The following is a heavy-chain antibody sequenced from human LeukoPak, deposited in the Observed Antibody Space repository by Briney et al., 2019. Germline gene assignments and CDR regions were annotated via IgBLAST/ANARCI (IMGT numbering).Heavy chain of an antibody. Sequence: GESLKICCKGSGYCFTSYWIGWVRQMPGKGLEWMGIIYPGDSDTTYSPSFQGQVTISADKSISTAYLQWSSLKASDTAMYYCARRGYDSSGYRDAFDIWGQGTMVTVSS. J-gene: IGHJ3*02. D-gene: IGHD3-22*01. CDR3: ARRGYDSSGYRDAFDI. V-gene: IGHV5-51*01. CDR1: GYCFTSYW. CDR2: IYPGDSDT.